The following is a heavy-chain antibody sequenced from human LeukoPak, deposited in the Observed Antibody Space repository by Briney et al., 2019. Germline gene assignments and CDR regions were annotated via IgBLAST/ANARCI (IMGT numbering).Heavy chain of an antibody. CDR3: ARDDNYGSGQPDD. D-gene: IGHD3-10*01. J-gene: IGHJ4*02. CDR1: GYTFTGYY. Sequence: ASVKVSCEASGYTFTGYYMHWVRQAPGQGLEWMGWISGYNGNTNYAQKFQGRVTMTTDTSTSTVYMELRSLRSDDTAVYYCARDDNYGSGQPDDWGQGTLVTVSS. CDR2: ISGYNGNT. V-gene: IGHV1-18*04.